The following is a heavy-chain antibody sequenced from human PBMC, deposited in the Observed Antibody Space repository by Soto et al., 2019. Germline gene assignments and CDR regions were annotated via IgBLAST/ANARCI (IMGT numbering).Heavy chain of an antibody. CDR1: GFTFSSYG. CDR3: AREAGYCSGGGKCYYYGMDV. V-gene: IGHV3-33*01. D-gene: IGHD2-15*01. J-gene: IGHJ6*02. CDR2: IWYDGSNK. Sequence: QVQLVESGGGVVQPGRSLRLSCAASGFTFSSYGMHWVRQAPGKGLEWVAVIWYDGSNKYYADSVKGRFTISRDNSKNTLYLKMNSLRAEDTAVYYCAREAGYCSGGGKCYYYGMDVWGQGTTVTVSS.